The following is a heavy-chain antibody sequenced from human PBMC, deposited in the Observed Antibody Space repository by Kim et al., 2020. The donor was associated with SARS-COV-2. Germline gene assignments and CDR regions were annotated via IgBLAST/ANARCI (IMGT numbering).Heavy chain of an antibody. D-gene: IGHD2-21*02. Sequence: YARLVKARFNISRANAKNSLYLQMNSLRAADTALYYCAKDSVSGGDSLDYWGQGTLVTVSS. V-gene: IGHV3-9*01. CDR3: AKDSVSGGDSLDY. J-gene: IGHJ4*02.